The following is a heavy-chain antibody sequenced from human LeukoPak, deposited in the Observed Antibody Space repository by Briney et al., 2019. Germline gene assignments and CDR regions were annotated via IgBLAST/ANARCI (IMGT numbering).Heavy chain of an antibody. Sequence: SETLSLTCAVYGGSFSGYYWSWIRQPPGKGLEWIGEINHSGSTNYNPSLKSRVTISVDTSKNQFSLKLSSVTAADTAVYYCARLESSSWPYYYYYYMDVWGKGTTVTISS. D-gene: IGHD6-13*01. CDR2: INHSGST. CDR3: ARLESSSWPYYYYYYMDV. J-gene: IGHJ6*03. V-gene: IGHV4-34*01. CDR1: GGSFSGYY.